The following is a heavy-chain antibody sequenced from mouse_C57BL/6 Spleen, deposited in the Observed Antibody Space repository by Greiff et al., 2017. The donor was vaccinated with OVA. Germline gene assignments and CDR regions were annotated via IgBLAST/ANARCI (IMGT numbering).Heavy chain of an antibody. Sequence: VKLMESGPELVKPGASVKISCKASGYSFSSSWMYWVKQRPGKGLEWIGRIYPGDGDTNYNGKFKGKATLTADKASSTAYMQLSSLTSEDSAVYFCARGELNGYVDLDYWGQGTTLTVSS. CDR3: ARGELNGYVDLDY. D-gene: IGHD2-2*01. V-gene: IGHV1-82*01. CDR1: GYSFSSSW. J-gene: IGHJ2*01. CDR2: IYPGDGDT.